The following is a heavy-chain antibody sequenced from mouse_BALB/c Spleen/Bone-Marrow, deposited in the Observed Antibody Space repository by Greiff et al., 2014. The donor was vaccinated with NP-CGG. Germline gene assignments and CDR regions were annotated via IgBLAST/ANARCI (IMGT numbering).Heavy chain of an antibody. J-gene: IGHJ2*01. V-gene: IGHV3-8*02. CDR1: GDSITSGY. D-gene: IGHD2-3*01. CDR2: ISYSGNT. CDR3: TSYDGYCFDY. Sequence: DVHLVESGPSLVKPSQTLSLTCSVTGDSITSGYWNWIRKFPGNKLEYMGYISYSGNTYYNPSLKSRISITRDSSKNQYYLQMNSTTAEYTVSYCGTSYDGYCFDYWGQGTTLTVSS.